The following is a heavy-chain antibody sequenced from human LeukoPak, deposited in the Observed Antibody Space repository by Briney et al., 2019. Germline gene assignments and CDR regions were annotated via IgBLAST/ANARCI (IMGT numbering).Heavy chain of an antibody. CDR1: GFTFNSYE. CDR3: ARDGRYFDWSFDY. D-gene: IGHD3-9*01. CDR2: IKQDGSEK. Sequence: GGSLRLSCAASGFTFNSYEMSWVRQAPGKGLEWVANIKQDGSEKYYVDSVKGRFTISRDNAKNSLYLQMNSLRAEDTAVYYCARDGRYFDWSFDYWGQGTLVTVSS. V-gene: IGHV3-7*01. J-gene: IGHJ4*02.